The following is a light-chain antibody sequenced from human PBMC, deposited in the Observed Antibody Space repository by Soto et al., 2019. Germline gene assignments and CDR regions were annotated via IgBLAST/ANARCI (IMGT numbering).Light chain of an antibody. Sequence: DIVMTQSPDSLAVSLGERATINCKSSQNVFYSSNNKNYLTWYQQKPGQPPKVLIYWASTRESGVPDRFSGSGSGTDFTLTISNLQAEDVAVYYCQQYYSTLPITFGQGTRLEIK. CDR1: QNVFYSSNNKNY. V-gene: IGKV4-1*01. J-gene: IGKJ5*01. CDR3: QQYYSTLPIT. CDR2: WAS.